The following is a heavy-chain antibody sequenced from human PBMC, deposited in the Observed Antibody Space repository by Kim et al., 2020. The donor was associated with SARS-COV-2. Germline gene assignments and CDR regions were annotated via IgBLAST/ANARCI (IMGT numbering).Heavy chain of an antibody. V-gene: IGHV4-34*01. CDR3: ARGPFSRSSWYGLLYY. Sequence: SETLSLTCAVYGGSFSGYYWSWIRQPPGKGLEWIGEINHSGSTNYNPSLKSRVTISVDTSKNQFSLKLSSVTAADTAVYYCARGPFSRSSWYGLLYYWGQGTLVTVSS. D-gene: IGHD6-13*01. CDR2: INHSGST. J-gene: IGHJ4*02. CDR1: GGSFSGYY.